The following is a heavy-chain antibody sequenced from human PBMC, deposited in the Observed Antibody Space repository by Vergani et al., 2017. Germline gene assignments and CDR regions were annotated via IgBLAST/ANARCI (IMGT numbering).Heavy chain of an antibody. CDR2: ISGSGGFT. CDR1: GFTFTNFA. D-gene: IGHD3-22*01. Sequence: EVQLLESGGNLVQPGGSLRLSCAASGFTFTNFAMTLVRQAPGEGLEWVSGISGSGGFTYYADSVKGRFTISRDNSKNTMFLQMNNLRAEDTAVYYCAKDNVPGYYDSSGYCDYWVQGTLVTDSS. V-gene: IGHV3-23*01. J-gene: IGHJ4*02. CDR3: AKDNVPGYYDSSGYCDY.